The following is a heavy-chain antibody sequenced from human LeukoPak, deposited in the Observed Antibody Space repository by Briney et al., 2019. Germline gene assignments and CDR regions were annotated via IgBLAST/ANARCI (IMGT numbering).Heavy chain of an antibody. V-gene: IGHV3-74*01. D-gene: IGHD2-15*01. Sequence: PGGSLRLSCAASGFALSNYWVHWVRQAPGKGLVWGSRINEDGRTTTYADPVKGRFTISRDNAKNTLYLQMNSLRVEDTAVYYCARDLSGAHDFWGQGTLVTVSS. J-gene: IGHJ4*02. CDR3: ARDLSGAHDF. CDR1: GFALSNYW. CDR2: INEDGRTT.